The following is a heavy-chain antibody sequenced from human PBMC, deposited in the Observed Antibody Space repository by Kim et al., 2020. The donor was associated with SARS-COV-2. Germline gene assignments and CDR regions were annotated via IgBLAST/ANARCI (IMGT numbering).Heavy chain of an antibody. Sequence: QGRVTITADESTSTAYMELSSLRSEDTAVYYCARFRSGYYDGLELGAFDIWGQGTMVTVSS. D-gene: IGHD3-3*01. J-gene: IGHJ3*02. CDR3: ARFRSGYYDGLELGAFDI. V-gene: IGHV1-69*01.